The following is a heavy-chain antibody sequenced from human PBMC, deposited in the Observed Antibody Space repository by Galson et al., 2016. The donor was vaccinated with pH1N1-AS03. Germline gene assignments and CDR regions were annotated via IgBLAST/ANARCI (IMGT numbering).Heavy chain of an antibody. CDR1: GFTFSDYT. Sequence: SLRLSCAASGFTFSDYTMHWVRQPPGGGLVWVSRIPGDVGITTYTDSVKGRLTISRDNAKNTLYLQMNGLRAEDTAVYYCARSTEGRFDCWGQGILVTVSS. D-gene: IGHD2-15*01. V-gene: IGHV3-74*01. CDR2: IPGDVGIT. J-gene: IGHJ4*02. CDR3: ARSTEGRFDC.